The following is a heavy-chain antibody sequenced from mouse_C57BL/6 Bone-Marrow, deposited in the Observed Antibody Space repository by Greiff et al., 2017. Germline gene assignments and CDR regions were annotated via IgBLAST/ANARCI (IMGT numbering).Heavy chain of an antibody. D-gene: IGHD2-5*01. CDR3: ARLGYSKGSRYFDY. Sequence: VQLQQPGAELVKPGASVKLSCKASGYTFTSYWMHWVKQRPGRGIVWIGRIDPNSGGTKYNEKFKSKATLSVDKPSSTAYMQLSSLTSEDSAVYYCARLGYSKGSRYFDYWGQGTTLTGSS. CDR2: IDPNSGGT. V-gene: IGHV1-72*01. J-gene: IGHJ2*01. CDR1: GYTFTSYW.